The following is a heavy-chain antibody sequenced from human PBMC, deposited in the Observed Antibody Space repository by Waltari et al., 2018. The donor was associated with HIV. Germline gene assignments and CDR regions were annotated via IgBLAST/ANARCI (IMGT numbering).Heavy chain of an antibody. V-gene: IGHV1-2*04. J-gene: IGHJ2*01. CDR1: GYTFTDKF. Sequence: QVQLVQSGAELKKPGASVKVSCKASGYTFTDKFIHWVRQAPGQGLEWMGWIKPRSGGTKFAQKFQGWVFMTMDTSISTVYMELNRLTYEDTAIYYCAREEMKYFDLWGRGTLVTVSS. CDR2: IKPRSGGT. CDR3: AREEMKYFDL.